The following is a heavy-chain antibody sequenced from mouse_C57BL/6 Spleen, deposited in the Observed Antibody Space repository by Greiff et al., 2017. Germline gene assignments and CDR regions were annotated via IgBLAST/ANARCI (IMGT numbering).Heavy chain of an antibody. D-gene: IGHD1-2*01. V-gene: IGHV3-6*01. CDR2: ISYDGSN. CDR3: ARRGPDGAY. CDR1: GYSITSGYY. Sequence: EVKLMESGPGLVKPSQSLSLTCSVTGYSITSGYYWNWIRQFPGNKLEWMGYISYDGSNNYNPSLKNRISITRDTSKNQFFLKLNSVTTEDTATYYCARRGPDGAYWGQGTLVTVSA. J-gene: IGHJ3*01.